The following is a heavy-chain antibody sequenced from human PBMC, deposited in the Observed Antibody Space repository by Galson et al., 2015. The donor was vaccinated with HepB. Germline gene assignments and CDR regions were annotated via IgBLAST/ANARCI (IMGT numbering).Heavy chain of an antibody. CDR2: IIPLHGTT. CDR1: GYAFTSYT. J-gene: IGHJ6*02. Sequence: SVKVSCKASGYAFTSYTMHWVRQAPGQRLEWMGGIIPLHGTTSYAQKFQDRVTITADESTTSAYMELGSLRSEDTAVYYCATEGRSGSYRRYHSYGMDVWGQGTTVTVSS. V-gene: IGHV1-69*13. D-gene: IGHD1-26*01. CDR3: ATEGRSGSYRRYHSYGMDV.